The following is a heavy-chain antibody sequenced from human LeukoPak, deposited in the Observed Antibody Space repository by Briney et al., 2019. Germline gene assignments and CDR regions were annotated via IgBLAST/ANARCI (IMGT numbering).Heavy chain of an antibody. D-gene: IGHD6-19*01. J-gene: IGHJ4*02. Sequence: PGGSLRLSCAASGFTFSSYEMNWLRQAPGKGLEWVALISFDGTNKYYGDSVKGRFTISRDNSKDTLYLQMNSLRGEDTAVYYCARGGWRAAVAGTVYHYWGQGTLVTVSS. CDR2: ISFDGTNK. CDR1: GFTFSSYE. V-gene: IGHV3-30*03. CDR3: ARGGWRAAVAGTVYHY.